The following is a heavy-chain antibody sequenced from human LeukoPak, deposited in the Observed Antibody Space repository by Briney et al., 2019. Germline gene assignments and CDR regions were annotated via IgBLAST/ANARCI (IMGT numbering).Heavy chain of an antibody. V-gene: IGHV3-48*01. Sequence: GGSLRLSCAASRLILSNYWMSWVRQAPGRGPEWVSYIRGSSDTIYYADSVKGRFTISRDNAKNSLYLQMNSLRADDTAVYYCARGSGYGEFDYWGQGTLVTVSS. CDR2: IRGSSDTI. D-gene: IGHD5-12*01. CDR1: RLILSNYW. J-gene: IGHJ4*02. CDR3: ARGSGYGEFDY.